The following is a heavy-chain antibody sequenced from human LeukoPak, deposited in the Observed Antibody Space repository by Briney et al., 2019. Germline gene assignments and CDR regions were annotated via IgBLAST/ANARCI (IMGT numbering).Heavy chain of an antibody. J-gene: IGHJ4*02. Sequence: GGSLRLSCAASGFTFSSYGMNWVRQAPGKGLEWVSYISSSGSTIYYADSVKGRFTISRDNAKNSLYLQMNSLRAEDTAVYYCARSESYFDYWGQGTLVTVSS. V-gene: IGHV3-48*04. CDR2: ISSSGSTI. CDR3: ARSESYFDY. CDR1: GFTFSSYG.